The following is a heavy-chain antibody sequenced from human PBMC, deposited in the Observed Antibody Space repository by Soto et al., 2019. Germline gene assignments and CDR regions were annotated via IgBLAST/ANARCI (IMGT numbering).Heavy chain of an antibody. CDR1: GFTFSGYW. Sequence: EVQLVESGGGLVQPGGSLRLSCAASGFTFSGYWMHWVRQAPGKGLVWVSRINNDGVGTTYADSVKGRFTASRDNAKSTLYLQMNSLRDEDTAVYYCARDSGTSFDYWGQGTLVTVSS. J-gene: IGHJ4*02. V-gene: IGHV3-74*01. CDR2: INNDGVGT. CDR3: ARDSGTSFDY. D-gene: IGHD2-2*01.